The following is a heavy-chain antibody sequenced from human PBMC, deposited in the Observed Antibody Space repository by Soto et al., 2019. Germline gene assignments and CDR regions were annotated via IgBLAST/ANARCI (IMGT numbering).Heavy chain of an antibody. J-gene: IGHJ4*02. CDR2: IYYSGST. Sequence: PSETLPLTCTVSGGSISSGDYYWSGLRQPPGKGLEWIGYIYYSGSTYYHPSLKSRVTISVDTSKHQFSLKLSSVTAAPTALYCSARAGRGSGSNLYFDYCAPGTLVAVSS. V-gene: IGHV4-30-4*01. CDR3: ARAGRGSGSNLYFDY. CDR1: GGSISSGDYY. D-gene: IGHD3-10*01.